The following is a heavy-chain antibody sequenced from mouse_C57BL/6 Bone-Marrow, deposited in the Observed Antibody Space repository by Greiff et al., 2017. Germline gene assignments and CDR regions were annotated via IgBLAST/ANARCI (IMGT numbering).Heavy chain of an antibody. D-gene: IGHD2-3*01. CDR3: ARNYDGYSYYFDY. V-gene: IGHV3-6*01. CDR2: ISYDGSN. CDR1: GYSITSGYY. Sequence: DVQLQESGPGLVKPSQSLSLTCSVTGYSITSGYYWNWIRQFPGNKLEWMGYISYDGSNNYNPSLKNRISITRDTSKNQFFLKFNSVTTEDTATYYCARNYDGYSYYFDYWGQGTTLTVSS. J-gene: IGHJ2*01.